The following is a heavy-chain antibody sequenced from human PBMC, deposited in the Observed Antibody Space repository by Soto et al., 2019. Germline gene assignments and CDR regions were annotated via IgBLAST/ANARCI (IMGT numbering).Heavy chain of an antibody. CDR1: GASMNSYH. V-gene: IGHV4-4*07. Sequence: WETLSLTCTVSGASMNSYHWSWIRQPSGKGLEWIGHIHSSGSTNYNPSLKSRVTMSVDTSKNQFSLRLMSLTAADTAVYYCARDQGVAAAGITWFDPWGQGSLVTVSS. CDR2: IHSSGST. J-gene: IGHJ5*02. D-gene: IGHD6-13*01. CDR3: ARDQGVAAAGITWFDP.